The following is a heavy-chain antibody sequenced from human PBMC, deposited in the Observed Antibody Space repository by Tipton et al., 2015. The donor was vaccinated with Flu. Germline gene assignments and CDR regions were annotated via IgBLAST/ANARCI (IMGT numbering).Heavy chain of an antibody. V-gene: IGHV4-34*01. D-gene: IGHD3-10*01. CDR2: INHSGST. J-gene: IGHJ5*02. CDR1: GGSFSGYY. Sequence: TLSLTCAVYGGSFSGYYWSWIRQPPGKGLEWIGEINHSGSTNYNPSLKSRVTISVDTSKNQFPLKLSSVTAADTAVYYCARVTELLWFGEARGWFDPWGQGTLVTVSS. CDR3: ARVTELLWFGEARGWFDP.